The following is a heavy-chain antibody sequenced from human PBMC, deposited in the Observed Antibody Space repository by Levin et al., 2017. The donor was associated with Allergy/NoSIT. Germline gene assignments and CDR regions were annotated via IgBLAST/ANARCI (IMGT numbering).Heavy chain of an antibody. J-gene: IGHJ4*02. CDR3: ARGGPPNYDYNWGSYRDGYFDY. D-gene: IGHD3-16*02. Sequence: GESLKISCPGSGFTLGDYAMSWVRQAPGKGLEWVGFIRNKAHGGTTEYAASVKGRLTISRDDSKSIAYLQMNSLKTEDTAVYFCARGGPPNYDYNWGSYRDGYFDYWGQGTLVTVSS. V-gene: IGHV3-49*04. CDR1: GFTLGDYA. CDR2: IRNKAHGGTT.